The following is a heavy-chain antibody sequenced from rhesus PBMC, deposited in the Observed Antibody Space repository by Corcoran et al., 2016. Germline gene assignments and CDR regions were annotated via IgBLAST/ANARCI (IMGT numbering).Heavy chain of an antibody. CDR3: AILYSSGWYAFDF. V-gene: IGHV4-76*01. D-gene: IGHD6-31*01. CDR2: IDGISGST. J-gene: IGHJ3*01. Sequence: QVQLQESGPGVVKPSETLSLTCAVSGGSISSGYDWSWIRQPPGKGLGWIGYIDGISGSTNNNPALKKRVTISKEASKNQFSLKLCSVTAADTAVYYCAILYSSGWYAFDFWGQGLRVTVSS. CDR1: GGSISSGYD.